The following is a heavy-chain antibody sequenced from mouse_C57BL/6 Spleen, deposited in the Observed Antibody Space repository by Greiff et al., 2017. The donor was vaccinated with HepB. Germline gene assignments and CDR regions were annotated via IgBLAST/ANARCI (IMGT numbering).Heavy chain of an antibody. CDR3: ARERNDYAWFAY. J-gene: IGHJ3*01. V-gene: IGHV5-6*01. Sequence: EVKVVESGGDLVKPGGSLKLSCAASGFTFSSYGMSWVRQTPDKRLEWVATISSGGSYTYYPDSVKGRFTISRDNAKNTLYLQMSSLKSEDTAMYYCARERNDYAWFAYWGQGTLVTVSA. CDR1: GFTFSSYG. D-gene: IGHD2-4*01. CDR2: ISSGGSYT.